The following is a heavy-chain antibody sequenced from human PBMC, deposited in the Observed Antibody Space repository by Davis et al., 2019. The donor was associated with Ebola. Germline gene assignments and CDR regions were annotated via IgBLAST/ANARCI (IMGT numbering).Heavy chain of an antibody. J-gene: IGHJ4*02. D-gene: IGHD2-15*01. CDR3: AVSSETDVVVAASYFDY. CDR1: GYSFTNYA. Sequence: ASVKVSCKASGYSFTNYAIHWVRQAPGQRLEWMGWISAYNGNTNYAQKLQGRVTMTTDTSTSTAYMELRSLRSDDTAVYYCAVSSETDVVVAASYFDYWGQGTLVTVSS. CDR2: ISAYNGNT. V-gene: IGHV1-18*01.